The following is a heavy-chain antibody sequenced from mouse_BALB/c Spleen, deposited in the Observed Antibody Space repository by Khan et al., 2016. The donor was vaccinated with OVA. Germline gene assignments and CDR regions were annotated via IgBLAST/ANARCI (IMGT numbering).Heavy chain of an antibody. V-gene: IGHV2-6-1*01. J-gene: IGHJ4*01. D-gene: IGHD2-10*01. CDR2: IWSDGSA. CDR3: ARQPYYHYYIMDY. Sequence: QVQLKQSGPGLVAPSQSLSITCTISGFSLTNYGVHWVRQPPGKGLEWLVVIWSDGSATYNSGIQSRLSITKDNSRNQVFLKMNSLQTDDTAMYYCARQPYYHYYIMDYWGQGTSVNVSS. CDR1: GFSLTNYG.